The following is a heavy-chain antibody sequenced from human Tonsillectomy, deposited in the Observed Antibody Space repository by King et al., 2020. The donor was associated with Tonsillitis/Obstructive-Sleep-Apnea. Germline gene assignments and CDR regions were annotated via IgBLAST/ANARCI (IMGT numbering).Heavy chain of an antibody. CDR3: AKDESWYFDL. CDR1: GFTFSSYD. V-gene: IGHV3-23*04. CDR2: ISANGGST. Sequence: EVQLVESGGGLVQPGGSLRLSCAASGFTFSSYDMSWVRQAPGKGLEWVSGISANGGSTYYADSVKGRFTISRDNSKNTLYLQMNSLTAEDTAVYYCAKDESWYFDLWGRGTLVTVSS. J-gene: IGHJ2*01.